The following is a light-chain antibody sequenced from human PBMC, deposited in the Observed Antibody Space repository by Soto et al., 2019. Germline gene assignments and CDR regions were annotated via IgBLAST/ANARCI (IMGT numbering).Light chain of an antibody. J-gene: IGLJ2*01. CDR3: IAYTSSSTPVV. Sequence: QSALTQPASVSGSPGQSITISCTGTSSDVGGYNYVSWYQQHPGKAPKLMIYEVSNRPSGVSNRFSGSKSGNTASLTISGLQAEDEADYYCIAYTSSSTPVVFCGGTKLTVL. CDR1: SSDVGGYNY. V-gene: IGLV2-14*01. CDR2: EVS.